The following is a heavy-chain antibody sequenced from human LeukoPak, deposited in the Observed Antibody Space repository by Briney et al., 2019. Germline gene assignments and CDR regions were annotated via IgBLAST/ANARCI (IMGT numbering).Heavy chain of an antibody. Sequence: GGSLRLSCAASGFTFYYYAMHWVRQAPGKGLEWISDISSSGTTTYYADSGRGRFSISRDNAKNSLYLQMISLRAEDTAVYYCTTVTVASNFDYWGQGTLVTVSS. J-gene: IGHJ4*02. CDR3: TTVTVASNFDY. V-gene: IGHV3-48*03. CDR2: ISSSGTTT. D-gene: IGHD6-19*01. CDR1: GFTFYYYA.